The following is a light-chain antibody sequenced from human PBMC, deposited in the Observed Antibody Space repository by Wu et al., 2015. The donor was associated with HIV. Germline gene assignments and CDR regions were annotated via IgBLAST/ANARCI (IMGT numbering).Light chain of an antibody. CDR1: QGIRNE. CDR3: LQDYTYPRT. J-gene: IGKJ1*01. V-gene: IGKV1-6*01. CDR2: AAS. Sequence: AIQMTQSPSSLSASVGDRVTITCRASQGIRNELGWYQQRPGEAPKLLIYAASTLQTGVPSRFSGSGSGTDFTLTISSLQPEDFAVYFCLQDYTYPRTFGQGTRVEIK.